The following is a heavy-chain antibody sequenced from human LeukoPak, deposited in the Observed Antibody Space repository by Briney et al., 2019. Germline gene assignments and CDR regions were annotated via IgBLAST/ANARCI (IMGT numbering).Heavy chain of an antibody. V-gene: IGHV4-4*07. CDR2: IYTSGST. CDR3: VVIISNWLPDY. Sequence: SETLSLTCTVSGGSISHYYWNWIRQPAGKGLEWIGRIYTSGSTNYNPSLKSRVTMSVDTSKNQFSLKLTSVTAADTAVYYCVVIISNWLPDYWGQGTLVTVSS. D-gene: IGHD3-10*01. CDR1: GGSISHYY. J-gene: IGHJ4*02.